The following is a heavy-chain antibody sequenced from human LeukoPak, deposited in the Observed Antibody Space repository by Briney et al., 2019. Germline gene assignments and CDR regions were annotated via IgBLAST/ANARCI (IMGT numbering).Heavy chain of an antibody. D-gene: IGHD4-17*01. CDR2: ISGSGGST. V-gene: IGHV3-23*01. J-gene: IGHJ3*02. CDR3: AKDRDYGDYLDAFDI. Sequence: GGSLRLSCAASGFTFSSYGMSWVRQAPGKGLERVSAISGSGGSTYYADSVKGRFTISRDNSKNTLYLQMNSLRAEDTAVYYCAKDRDYGDYLDAFDIWGQGTMVTVSS. CDR1: GFTFSSYG.